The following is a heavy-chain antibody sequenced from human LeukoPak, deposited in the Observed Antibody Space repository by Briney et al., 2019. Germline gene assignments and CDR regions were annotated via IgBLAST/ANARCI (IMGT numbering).Heavy chain of an antibody. Sequence: SGGSLRLSCAASGFTFSRFWMSWVRQAPGKGLEWVSSIGTSSSYIYYADSLKGRFTISRDNAKNSLYLQMNSLRAEDTAVYYCARRATSERGHSYGLDYWGQGTLVAVSS. CDR3: ARRATSERGHSYGLDY. CDR1: GFTFSRFW. V-gene: IGHV3-21*01. J-gene: IGHJ4*02. D-gene: IGHD5-18*01. CDR2: IGTSSSYI.